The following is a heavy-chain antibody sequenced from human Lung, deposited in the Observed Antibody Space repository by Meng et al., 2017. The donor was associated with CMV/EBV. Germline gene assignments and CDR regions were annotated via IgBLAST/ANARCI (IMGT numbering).Heavy chain of an antibody. CDR3: ARASYGSGSPLGESWFDP. D-gene: IGHD3-10*01. CDR2: IHSGGST. CDR1: GGSISSGGYY. Sequence: QGAGPGRAKPSQTLSLPCTVSGGSISSGGYYWSWIRQPPGKGLEWIGYIHSGGSTSYNPSLRSRLTISVDTSKNQFSLKLSSVTAADTAVYYCARASYGSGSPLGESWFDPWGQGTLVTVSS. J-gene: IGHJ5*02. V-gene: IGHV4-31*03.